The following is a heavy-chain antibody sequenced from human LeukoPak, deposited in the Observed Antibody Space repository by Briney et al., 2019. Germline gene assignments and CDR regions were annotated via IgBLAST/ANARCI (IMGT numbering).Heavy chain of an antibody. V-gene: IGHV3-23*01. J-gene: IGHJ6*02. CDR1: GFTFSSYA. CDR2: ISGSGGST. CDR3: AKGLLEGYYYYGMDV. Sequence: GSLRLSCAASGFTFSSYAMSWVRQAPGKGLEWVSAISGSGGSTYYADSVKGRFTISRDNSKNTLYLQMNSLRAEDTAVYYCAKGLLEGYYYYGMDVWGQGTTVTVSS.